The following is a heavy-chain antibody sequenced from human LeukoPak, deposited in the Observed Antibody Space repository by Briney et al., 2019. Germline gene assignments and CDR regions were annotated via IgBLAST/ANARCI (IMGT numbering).Heavy chain of an antibody. V-gene: IGHV4-34*01. J-gene: IGHJ5*02. D-gene: IGHD2-2*01. Sequence: SETLSLTCAVYGGSFSGYYWSWIRQPPGKGLEWIGEINHSGSTNYNPSLKSRVTISVDTSKNQFSLKLSSVTAADTAAYYRAGAPVYCSSTSCYHNWFDPWGQGTLVTVSS. CDR2: INHSGST. CDR3: AGAPVYCSSTSCYHNWFDP. CDR1: GGSFSGYY.